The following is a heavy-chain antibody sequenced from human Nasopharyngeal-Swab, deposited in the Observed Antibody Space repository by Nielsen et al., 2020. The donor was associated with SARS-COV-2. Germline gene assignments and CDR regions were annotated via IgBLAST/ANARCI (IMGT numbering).Heavy chain of an antibody. CDR2: IYWDDDK. D-gene: IGHD4-17*01. CDR3: AHRTTTVTNNWSDP. J-gene: IGHJ5*02. CDR1: GFSLSTSGVG. Sequence: SGPTLVKLTQTLPLTCTFSGFSLSTSGVGVGWIRQPPGKALEWLALIYWDDDKRYSPSLKSRLTITKDTSKNQVVLTMTNMDPVDTATYYCAHRTTTVTNNWSDPWGQGTLVTVSS. V-gene: IGHV2-5*02.